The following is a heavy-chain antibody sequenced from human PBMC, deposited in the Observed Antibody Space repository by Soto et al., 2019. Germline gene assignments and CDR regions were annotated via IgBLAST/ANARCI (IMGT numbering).Heavy chain of an antibody. CDR1: GYTFTGYY. CDR2: INPNSGGT. D-gene: IGHD2-2*01. J-gene: IGHJ6*02. CDR3: ARDLGYCSSTSCYFYYYGMDV. V-gene: IGHV1-2*02. Sequence: ASVKVSCKASGYTFTGYYMHWVRQAPGQGLEWMGWINPNSGGTNYAQKFQGRVTMTRDTSISTAYMELSRLRSDDTAVYYCARDLGYCSSTSCYFYYYGMDVWG.